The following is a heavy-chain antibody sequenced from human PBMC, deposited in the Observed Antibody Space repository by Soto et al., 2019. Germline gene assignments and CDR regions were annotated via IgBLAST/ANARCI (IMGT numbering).Heavy chain of an antibody. CDR3: ARGGIVVVGFVPPWFDP. D-gene: IGHD2-15*01. CDR2: IYHSGNT. CDR1: GYSISNDYY. Sequence: SETLSLTCAVSGYSISNDYYWGWIRQPAGKGLEWIGTIYHSGNTYYNPSLNSRVTISVDASKNQLSLKLTSVTAADTAVNYCARGGIVVVGFVPPWFDPWGQGTLVTVSS. J-gene: IGHJ5*02. V-gene: IGHV4-38-2*01.